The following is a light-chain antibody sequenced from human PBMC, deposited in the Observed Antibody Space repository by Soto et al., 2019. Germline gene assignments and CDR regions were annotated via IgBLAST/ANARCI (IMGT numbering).Light chain of an antibody. CDR1: SSNIGSNT. CDR3: AAWDDSLNGQV. Sequence: QSVLTQPPSASGTPGQRVTISCSGSSSNIGSNTVNWYQQLPGTAPKLLIYSNNQRTSGVPYRFSGSKSGTSASLAISGLQSEDEADYYCAAWDDSLNGQVFGTGTKLTVL. J-gene: IGLJ1*01. CDR2: SNN. V-gene: IGLV1-44*01.